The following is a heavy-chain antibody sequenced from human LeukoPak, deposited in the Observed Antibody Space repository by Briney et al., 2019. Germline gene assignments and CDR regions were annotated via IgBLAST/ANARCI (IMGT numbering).Heavy chain of an antibody. D-gene: IGHD1-26*01. CDR2: IYSGGST. Sequence: GGSLRLSCAASGFTVSSNYMSWVRQAPGKGLEWVSVIYSGGSTYYADSVKGRFTISRDNAKNSLYLQMNSLRAEDTAVYYCARPRVSGSYNLTPNDYWGQGTLVTVSS. V-gene: IGHV3-53*01. CDR1: GFTVSSNY. J-gene: IGHJ4*02. CDR3: ARPRVSGSYNLTPNDY.